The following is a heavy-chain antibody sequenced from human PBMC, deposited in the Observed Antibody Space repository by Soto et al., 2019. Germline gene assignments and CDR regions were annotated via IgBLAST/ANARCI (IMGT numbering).Heavy chain of an antibody. Sequence: ASVKVSCKVSGYTLIKLFMHWVRQAPGKGLEWMGGFDPEDDATIYAQKFQGRVVMTEDTSTDTAYMELSSLRSEDTAIYYCTTGLGYCCCTTCSTSRESLRFGPWGQGTLVTVSS. V-gene: IGHV1-24*01. CDR1: GYTLIKLF. D-gene: IGHD2-15*01. J-gene: IGHJ5*02. CDR3: TTGLGYCCCTTCSTSRESLRFGP. CDR2: FDPEDDAT.